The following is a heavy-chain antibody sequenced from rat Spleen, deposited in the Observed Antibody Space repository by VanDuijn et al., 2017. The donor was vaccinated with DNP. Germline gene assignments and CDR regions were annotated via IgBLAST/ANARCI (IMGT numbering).Heavy chain of an antibody. J-gene: IGHJ4*01. CDR3: ARQYYSSYRAYAMEA. V-gene: IGHV5S11*01. CDR2: ISTGGGNT. CDR1: GFTFSNYY. Sequence: EVQLVESGGGLVQPGRSMKLSCAASGFTFSNYYMAWVRQAPTKGLEWVASISTGGGNTYYRDSVKGRFTISRDNAKSTLYLQMDSLRSEETATYYCARQYYSSYRAYAMEAWGQGTSVTVSS. D-gene: IGHD1-2*01.